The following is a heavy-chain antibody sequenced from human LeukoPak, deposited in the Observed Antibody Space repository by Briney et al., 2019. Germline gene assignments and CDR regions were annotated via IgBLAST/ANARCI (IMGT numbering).Heavy chain of an antibody. CDR3: ARSYYYGSGSLRPFDY. CDR1: GGSFSGYY. J-gene: IGHJ4*02. Sequence: SETLSLTCAVYGGSFSGYYWSWIRQPPGKGLEWIGEINHSGSTNYNPSLKSRVAISVDTSKNQFSLKLSSVTAADTAVYYCARSYYYGSGSLRPFDYWGQGTLVTVSS. CDR2: INHSGST. V-gene: IGHV4-34*01. D-gene: IGHD3-10*01.